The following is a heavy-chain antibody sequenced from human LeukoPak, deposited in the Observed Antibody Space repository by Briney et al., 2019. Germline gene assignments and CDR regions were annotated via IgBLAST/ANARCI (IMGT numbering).Heavy chain of an antibody. D-gene: IGHD4-17*01. CDR2: IKQDGSEK. CDR3: ARDSGYGDYESFDY. CDR1: GFTFSTYW. J-gene: IGHJ4*02. Sequence: GGSLRLSCAASGFTFSTYWMTWVRQAPGKGLEWVANIKQDGSEKYYVDSVKGRFTISRDNAKYSLYLQMNSLRAEDTAVYYCARDSGYGDYESFDYWGQGTLVTVSS. V-gene: IGHV3-7*01.